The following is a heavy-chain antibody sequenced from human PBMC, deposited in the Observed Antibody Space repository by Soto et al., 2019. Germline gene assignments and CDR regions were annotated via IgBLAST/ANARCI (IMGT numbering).Heavy chain of an antibody. CDR2: ISSSSSYI. CDR1: GFTFSSYS. J-gene: IGHJ3*02. V-gene: IGHV3-21*01. Sequence: GGSLRLSCAASGFTFSSYSMNWVRQAPGKGLEWVSSISSSSSYIYYADSVKGRFTISRDNAKNSLYLQMDSLRAEDTAVYYCASFIAVAGGWNENDASDIWGQGTMVT. CDR3: ASFIAVAGGWNENDASDI. D-gene: IGHD6-19*01.